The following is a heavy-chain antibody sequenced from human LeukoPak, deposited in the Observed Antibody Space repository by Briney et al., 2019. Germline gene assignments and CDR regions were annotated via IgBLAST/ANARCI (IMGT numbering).Heavy chain of an antibody. V-gene: IGHV3-30*02. CDR3: AKDLRGIVGAKWFDP. CDR2: IRYDGSNK. J-gene: IGHJ5*02. CDR1: GFTFSSYG. D-gene: IGHD1-26*01. Sequence: GGSLRLSCAASGFTFSSYGMHWVRQAPGKGLEWVAFIRYDGSNKYYADSVKGRFTISRDNSKNTLYLQMNSLRAEDTAVYYCAKDLRGIVGAKWFDPWGRGTLVTVSS.